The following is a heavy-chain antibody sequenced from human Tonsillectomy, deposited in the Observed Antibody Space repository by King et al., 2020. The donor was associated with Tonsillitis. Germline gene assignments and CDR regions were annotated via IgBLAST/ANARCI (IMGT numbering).Heavy chain of an antibody. D-gene: IGHD1-1*01. CDR3: DRGSNWPQKWNFFFEY. Sequence: VQLVESGGGLVQPGGSLRLSCAASGFNFSTYWMTWVRQAPGKGLEWVANIKYDGSEKYYVDSVKGRFTISRDNGKRSLYLQMNTLRVDDTAVYYCDRGSNWPQKWNFFFEYWGQGTLVPVSS. J-gene: IGHJ4*02. CDR2: IKYDGSEK. CDR1: GFNFSTYW. V-gene: IGHV3-7*03.